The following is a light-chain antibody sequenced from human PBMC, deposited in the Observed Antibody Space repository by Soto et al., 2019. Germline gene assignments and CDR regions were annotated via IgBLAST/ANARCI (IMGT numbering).Light chain of an antibody. CDR1: QSISNY. V-gene: IGKV1-39*01. CDR3: QQSYSTPPWT. CDR2: AAS. J-gene: IGKJ1*01. Sequence: DIQMTQSPSSLSASVGDRVTITCRASQSISNYFNWYQQKPGKAPKLLIYAASSLQSGVPSRFSGSGSGTDFTLTISSLKPEDFATYYCQQSYSTPPWTFGQGTKVDIK.